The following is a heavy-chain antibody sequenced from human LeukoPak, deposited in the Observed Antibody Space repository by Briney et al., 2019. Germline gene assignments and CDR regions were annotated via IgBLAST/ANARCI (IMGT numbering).Heavy chain of an antibody. D-gene: IGHD2-21*01. CDR2: IYYSGST. V-gene: IGHV4-39*07. J-gene: IGHJ4*02. CDR3: TRTNRDWVPSDY. CDR1: GGSISSTNCY. Sequence: SETLSLTCSVSGGSISSTNCYWGWIRQPPGKGLEWIGSIYYSGSTYYNPSLKSRVTISVDTSKNQFSLNLSSVTAADTAVYFCTRTNRDWVPSDYWGQGTLVTVSS.